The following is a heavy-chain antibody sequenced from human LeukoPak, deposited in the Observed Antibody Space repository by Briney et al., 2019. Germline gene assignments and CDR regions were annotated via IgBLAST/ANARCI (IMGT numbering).Heavy chain of an antibody. D-gene: IGHD6-19*01. CDR3: TKELHVAVAVADYYYFYMDG. Sequence: GGSLRLSCAAPGFAFSNFAMGWVRQSPGKGLEWLSTINGGGNTTFYSDSVKGRFTISRDNSKNTLYLHMDSLRPDDTATYYCTKELHVAVAVADYYYFYMDGWGRGTAVTVSS. V-gene: IGHV3-23*01. J-gene: IGHJ6*03. CDR2: INGGGNTT. CDR1: GFAFSNFA.